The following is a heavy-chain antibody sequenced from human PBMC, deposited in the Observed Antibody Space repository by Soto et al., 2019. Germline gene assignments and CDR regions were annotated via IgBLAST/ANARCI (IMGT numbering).Heavy chain of an antibody. CDR3: ARDLSSSRGMGFDY. Sequence: GGFLSLSCAASGFTFSSYGRSWVRQAPGKGLEWVSAISGSGGSTYYADSVKGRFTISRDNSKNTLYLQMNSLRAEDTAVYYCARDLSSSRGMGFDYWGQGTLVTVSS. CDR1: GFTFSSYG. J-gene: IGHJ4*02. D-gene: IGHD6-13*01. V-gene: IGHV3-23*01. CDR2: ISGSGGST.